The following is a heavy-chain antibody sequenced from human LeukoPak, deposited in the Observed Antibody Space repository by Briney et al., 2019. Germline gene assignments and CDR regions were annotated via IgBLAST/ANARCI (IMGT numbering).Heavy chain of an antibody. CDR2: IYYSGST. V-gene: IGHV4-59*08. CDR3: ARAIAVAGLGWFDP. Sequence: PSETLPLTCTVSGGSISSYYWSWIRQPPGKGLEWIGYIYYSGSTNYNPSLKSRVTISVDTSKNQFSLKLSSVTAADTAVYYCARAIAVAGLGWFDPWGQGTLVTVSS. J-gene: IGHJ5*02. CDR1: GGSISSYY. D-gene: IGHD6-19*01.